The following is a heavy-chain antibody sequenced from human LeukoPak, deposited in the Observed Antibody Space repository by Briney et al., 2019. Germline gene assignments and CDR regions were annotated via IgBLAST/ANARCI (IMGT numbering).Heavy chain of an antibody. CDR3: ARGSDTAAGLY. Sequence: PSETLSLTCAVYGGSFSGYYWSWIRQPPGTGLEWIGEINHSGSTNYNPSLKSRVSISVDSSKNQFSLKVSSGTAADTAVYYCARGSDTAAGLYWGQGTLVTVSS. D-gene: IGHD6-13*01. CDR1: GGSFSGYY. V-gene: IGHV4-34*01. J-gene: IGHJ4*02. CDR2: INHSGST.